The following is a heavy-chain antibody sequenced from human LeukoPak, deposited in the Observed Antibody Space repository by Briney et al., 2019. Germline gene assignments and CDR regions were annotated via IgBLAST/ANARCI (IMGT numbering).Heavy chain of an antibody. D-gene: IGHD3-22*01. CDR2: ISAYNGNT. J-gene: IGHJ6*03. CDR1: GYTFTSYG. CDR3: ARGVPYYYDSSGYTQVYYYMDV. V-gene: IGHV1-18*01. Sequence: ASVKVSCKASGYTFTSYGISWVRQAPGQGLEWMGWISAYNGNTNYAQKLQGRVTMTTDTSTSTAYMELRSLRSDDTAVYYCARGVPYYYDSSGYTQVYYYMDVWGKGTTVTVSS.